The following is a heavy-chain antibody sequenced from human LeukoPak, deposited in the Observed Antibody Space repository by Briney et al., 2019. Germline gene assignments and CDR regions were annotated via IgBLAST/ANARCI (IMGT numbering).Heavy chain of an antibody. D-gene: IGHD3-10*01. CDR3: AKPEFHWFGEFNYDY. CDR2: IRYDGSNK. Sequence: GGSLRLSCAASGFTFSSYGMHWVRQAPGKGLGWVAFIRYDGSNKFYADSVKGRFTISRDNSKNTLYLQMNSVRAEDKAVYYWAKPEFHWFGEFNYDYWGQGTLVTVSS. V-gene: IGHV3-30*02. J-gene: IGHJ4*02. CDR1: GFTFSSYG.